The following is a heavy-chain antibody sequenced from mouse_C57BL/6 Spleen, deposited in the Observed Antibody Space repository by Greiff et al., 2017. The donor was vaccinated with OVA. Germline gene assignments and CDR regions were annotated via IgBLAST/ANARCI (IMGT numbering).Heavy chain of an antibody. CDR1: GYTFTSYW. J-gene: IGHJ3*01. CDR3: AVAVYYGNYNWFAY. D-gene: IGHD2-1*01. V-gene: IGHV1-69*01. CDR2: IDPSDSYT. Sequence: QVQLQQPGAELVMPGASVKLSCKASGYTFTSYWMHWVKQRPGQGLEWIGEIDPSDSYTNYNQKFKGKSTLTVDKSSSTAYMQLSSLTSEDSAVYYCAVAVYYGNYNWFAYWGQGTLVTVSA.